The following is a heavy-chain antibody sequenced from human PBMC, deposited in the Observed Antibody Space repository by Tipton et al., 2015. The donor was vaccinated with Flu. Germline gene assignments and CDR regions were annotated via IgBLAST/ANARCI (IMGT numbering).Heavy chain of an antibody. V-gene: IGHV3-49*03. CDR2: IKRKAYGGTT. J-gene: IGHJ4*02. D-gene: IGHD6-13*01. CDR3: TRAVPSAGLCVDY. Sequence: RSLRLSCIPSGFTFTDYAISWFRQAPGKGLEWVGFIKRKAYGGTTEYAASVKGRFTISRDDSKSIAYLQMNSLKIEDTAVYYCTRAVPSAGLCVDYWGQGALVTVSS. CDR1: GFTFTDYA.